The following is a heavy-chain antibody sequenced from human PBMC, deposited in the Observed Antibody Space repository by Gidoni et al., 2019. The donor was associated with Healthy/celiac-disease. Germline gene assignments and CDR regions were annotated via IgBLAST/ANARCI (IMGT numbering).Heavy chain of an antibody. D-gene: IGHD3-3*01. CDR3: ARVPPEWLNPPDAFDI. V-gene: IGHV3-21*01. Sequence: VRQAPGKGLEWVSSISSSSSYIYYADSVKGRFTISRDNAKNSLYLQMNSLRAEDTAVYYCARVPPEWLNPPDAFDIWGQGTMVTVSS. CDR2: ISSSSSYI. J-gene: IGHJ3*02.